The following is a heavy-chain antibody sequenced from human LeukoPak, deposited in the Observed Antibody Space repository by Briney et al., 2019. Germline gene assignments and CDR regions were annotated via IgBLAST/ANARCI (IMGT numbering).Heavy chain of an antibody. J-gene: IGHJ6*03. D-gene: IGHD5-18*01. CDR3: ARVGYSYGPTSYYYYMDV. Sequence: PGGSLRLSCAASGLTFSGYWMSWVRQAPGKGLEWVANIKPDGSERYYVDSVKGRFTISRDNAKNSRYLQMNSLRAEDTAVYYCARVGYSYGPTSYYYYMDVWGKGTTVTVSS. CDR2: IKPDGSER. V-gene: IGHV3-7*01. CDR1: GLTFSGYW.